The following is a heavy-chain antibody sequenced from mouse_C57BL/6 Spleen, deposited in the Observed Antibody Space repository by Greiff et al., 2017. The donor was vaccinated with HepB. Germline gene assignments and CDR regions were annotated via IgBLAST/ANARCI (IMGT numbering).Heavy chain of an antibody. CDR1: GYAFSSSW. V-gene: IGHV1-82*01. J-gene: IGHJ2*01. D-gene: IGHD3-3*01. CDR2: IYPGDGDT. CDR3: ARRGRDYFDY. Sequence: QVQLKHSGPELVKPGASVKISCKASGYAFSSSWMNWVKQRPGKGLEWIGRIYPGDGDTNYNGKFKGKATLTADKSSSTAYMQLSSLTSEDSAVYFCARRGRDYFDYWGQGTTLTVSS.